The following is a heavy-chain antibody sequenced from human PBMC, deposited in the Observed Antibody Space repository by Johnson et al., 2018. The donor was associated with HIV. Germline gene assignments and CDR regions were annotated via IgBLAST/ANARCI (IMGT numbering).Heavy chain of an antibody. J-gene: IGHJ3*02. CDR1: GFTFSSNW. V-gene: IGHV3-7*05. Sequence: VQLVESGGGLVQPGGSLRLSCAGSGFTFSSNWMSWVRQAPGKGLEWVANIKQDGSEKNYVDSVKGRFTISRDNAKNSLYLQMNSLRAEDTAVYYCAHGVVVAATRAFDIWGQGTMVTVSS. CDR2: IKQDGSEK. D-gene: IGHD2-15*01. CDR3: AHGVVVAATRAFDI.